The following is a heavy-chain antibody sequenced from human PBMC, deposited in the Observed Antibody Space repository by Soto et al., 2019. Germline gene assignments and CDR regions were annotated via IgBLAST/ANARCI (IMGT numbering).Heavy chain of an antibody. Sequence: QITLKESGPPLVRPTQTLTLTCAFSGFSLSTSGVGVGWIRQPPGKALEWLAVIYWDDSKHYSPSLRSRLTITKDTSKNQVVVTMTNMDPMDTGTYYCAHKGPEDWPLDYWGQGTLVTVSS. D-gene: IGHD3-9*01. CDR2: IYWDDSK. V-gene: IGHV2-5*02. J-gene: IGHJ4*02. CDR3: AHKGPEDWPLDY. CDR1: GFSLSTSGVG.